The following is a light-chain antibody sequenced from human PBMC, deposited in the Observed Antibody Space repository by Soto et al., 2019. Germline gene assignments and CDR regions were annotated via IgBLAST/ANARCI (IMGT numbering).Light chain of an antibody. CDR2: DAS. V-gene: IGKV3-11*01. Sequence: EIVLTQYPATLSLSPGERATLSCMASQSVSSYLAWYQQKPGQAPRLLIYDASNRATGIPARFSGSGSGTDFTLTIGSLEPEDFAVYYCQHRYNWLITFGQGTRLEIK. J-gene: IGKJ5*01. CDR3: QHRYNWLIT. CDR1: QSVSSY.